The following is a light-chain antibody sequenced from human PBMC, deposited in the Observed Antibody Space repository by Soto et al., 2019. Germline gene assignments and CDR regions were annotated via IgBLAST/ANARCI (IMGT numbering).Light chain of an antibody. CDR2: DAS. CDR3: QQYNSYGYT. Sequence: DIQMTQSPSTLSASVGDRVTITCRASQSISSWLAWYQQKPGKAPKLLIYDASSLEGGVPSRFSGSGSGTEFTLTISSLQPDDFVTYYCQQYNSYGYTFGQGTKLEIK. J-gene: IGKJ2*01. CDR1: QSISSW. V-gene: IGKV1-5*01.